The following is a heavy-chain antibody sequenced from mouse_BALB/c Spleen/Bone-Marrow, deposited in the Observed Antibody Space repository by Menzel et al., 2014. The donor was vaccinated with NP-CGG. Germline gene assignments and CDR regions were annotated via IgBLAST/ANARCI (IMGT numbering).Heavy chain of an antibody. CDR3: ARRGWDGYFDY. Sequence: DVQLVESGGGLVKLGGSLKLSCAASGFTFSSYYMSWVRQTPEKRLELVAAINSNGGSTYYPDTVKGRFTISRDNAKNTLYLQMSSLKSEDTALYYCARRGWDGYFDYWGQGTTLTVSS. D-gene: IGHD4-1*01. CDR2: INSNGGST. V-gene: IGHV5-6-2*01. CDR1: GFTFSSYY. J-gene: IGHJ2*01.